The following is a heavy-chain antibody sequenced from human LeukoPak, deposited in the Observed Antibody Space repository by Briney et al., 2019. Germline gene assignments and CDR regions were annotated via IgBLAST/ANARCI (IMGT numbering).Heavy chain of an antibody. J-gene: IGHJ4*02. D-gene: IGHD3-22*01. V-gene: IGHV3-30*02. CDR1: GFTFSSFG. Sequence: GGSLRLSCAASGFTFSSFGMHWVRQAPGEGLEWVAFIRYDGSSKYYADSVKGRFTISRDNSKNTLYLQMNSLRPEDTAVYYCAKYDSSGYYYGYFDYWGQGTLVTVSS. CDR3: AKYDSSGYYYGYFDY. CDR2: IRYDGSSK.